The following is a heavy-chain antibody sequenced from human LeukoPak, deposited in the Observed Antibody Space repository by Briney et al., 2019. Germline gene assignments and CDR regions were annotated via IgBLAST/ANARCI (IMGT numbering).Heavy chain of an antibody. Sequence: SETLSLTCTVSGASISSTPSYWGWIRQPPGKGLEWIGSIYYTETTYYSPSLKSRVTISIDTSNNRFSLRLTSVTAADTALYYCARRMPSSGYSYDFWGLGTLVSVSS. CDR3: ARRMPSSGYSYDF. CDR2: IYYTETT. CDR1: GASISSTPSY. D-gene: IGHD6-25*01. V-gene: IGHV4-39*01. J-gene: IGHJ4*02.